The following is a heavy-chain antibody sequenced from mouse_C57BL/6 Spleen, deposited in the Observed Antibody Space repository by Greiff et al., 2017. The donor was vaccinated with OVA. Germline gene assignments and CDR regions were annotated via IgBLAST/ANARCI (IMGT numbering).Heavy chain of an antibody. CDR2: IYPGSGST. J-gene: IGHJ3*01. CDR3: ARLGDGCYKGAWFAY. Sequence: VQLQQPGAELVKPGASVKLSCKASGYTFTSYWITWVKQRPGQGLEWIGDIYPGSGSTNYNEKFKSKATLTVDTSSSTAYMQLSSLTSEDSAVYFCARLGDGCYKGAWFAYWGQGTLVTVSA. D-gene: IGHD2-3*01. V-gene: IGHV1-55*01. CDR1: GYTFTSYW.